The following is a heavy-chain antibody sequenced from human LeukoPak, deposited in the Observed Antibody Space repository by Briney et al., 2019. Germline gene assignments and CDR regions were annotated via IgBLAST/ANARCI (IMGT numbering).Heavy chain of an antibody. CDR1: GYTFTSYY. Sequence: ASVKVSCKASGYTFTSYYMHWVRQAPGQGLEWMGIINPSGGSTSYAQKFQGRVTMTRDMSTSTVYMELSSLRSEDTAVYYCARGSGWPSYYYYYYMDVWGKGTTVTISS. CDR3: ARGSGWPSYYYYYYMDV. CDR2: INPSGGST. D-gene: IGHD6-19*01. J-gene: IGHJ6*03. V-gene: IGHV1-46*01.